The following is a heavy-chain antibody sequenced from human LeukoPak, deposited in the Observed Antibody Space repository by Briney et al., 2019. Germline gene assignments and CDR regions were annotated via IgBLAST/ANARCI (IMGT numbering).Heavy chain of an antibody. D-gene: IGHD6-6*01. CDR2: INHSGST. CDR3: AIPMSQYSSSSRRAFHSQHYFQH. Sequence: KPSETLSLTCAVYGGSFSGYYWSWIRQPPGKGLEWIGEINHSGSTNYNPSLKSRVTISVDTSKNQFSLKLSSVTAADTAVYYCAIPMSQYSSSSRRAFHSQHYFQHWGQGTLVTVSS. J-gene: IGHJ1*01. V-gene: IGHV4-34*01. CDR1: GGSFSGYY.